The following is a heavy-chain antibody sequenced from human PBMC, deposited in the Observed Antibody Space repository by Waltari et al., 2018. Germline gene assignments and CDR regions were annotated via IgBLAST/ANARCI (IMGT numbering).Heavy chain of an antibody. CDR3: ATDSGIAVAGYYYYGMDV. CDR2: FDPEDGET. CDR1: GYTLTELS. D-gene: IGHD6-19*01. V-gene: IGHV1-24*01. J-gene: IGHJ6*02. Sequence: QVQLVQSGAEVKKPGASVKVSCKVSGYTLTELSMHWVRQAPGKGLEWMGGFDPEDGETIYEQKVQGRVTMTEDTSTETAYMELSSLRSEDTAVYYCATDSGIAVAGYYYYGMDVWGQGTTVTVS.